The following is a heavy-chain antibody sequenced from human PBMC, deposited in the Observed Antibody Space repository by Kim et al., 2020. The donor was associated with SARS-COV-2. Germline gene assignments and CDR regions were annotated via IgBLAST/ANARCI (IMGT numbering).Heavy chain of an antibody. D-gene: IGHD4-17*01. CDR3: ATSTVTTFSSWFDP. J-gene: IGHJ5*02. CDR2: FDPEDGET. CDR1: GYTLPELS. V-gene: IGHV1-24*01. Sequence: ASVKVSCKVSGYTLPELSMHWVRQAPGKGLEWMGGFDPEDGETIYAQKFQGRVTMTEDTSTDTAYMELSSLRSEDTAVYYCATSTVTTFSSWFDPWGQGTLVTVSS.